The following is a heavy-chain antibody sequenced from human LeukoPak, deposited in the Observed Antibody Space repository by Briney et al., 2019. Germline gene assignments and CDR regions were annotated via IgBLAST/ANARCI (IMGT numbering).Heavy chain of an antibody. CDR3: ARVSGRLERQSDLDY. CDR1: GFTFASYS. D-gene: IGHD1-1*01. Sequence: PGGSLRLSCAASGFTFASYSMNWLRQAPGKGLEGVSSISGDSTYIYNAGSVKGRFTISRDNAQASLYLQMISLRADDTAVYYCARVSGRLERQSDLDYWGQGTLVIVSS. CDR2: ISGDSTYI. J-gene: IGHJ4*02. V-gene: IGHV3-21*01.